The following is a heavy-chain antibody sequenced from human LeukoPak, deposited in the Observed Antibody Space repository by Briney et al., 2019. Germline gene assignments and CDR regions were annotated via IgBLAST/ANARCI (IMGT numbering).Heavy chain of an antibody. D-gene: IGHD6-19*01. CDR1: GITFSSYW. CDR3: ASGGSSGWYY. J-gene: IGHJ4*02. CDR2: INSDGSST. Sequence: GGSLRLSCAASGITFSSYWMHWVRQVPGKGLVWVSRINSDGSSTSYADSVTGRFTISRDNAKNTLYLQMNSLRAEDTAVYYCASGGSSGWYYWGLGTRVTVSS. V-gene: IGHV3-74*01.